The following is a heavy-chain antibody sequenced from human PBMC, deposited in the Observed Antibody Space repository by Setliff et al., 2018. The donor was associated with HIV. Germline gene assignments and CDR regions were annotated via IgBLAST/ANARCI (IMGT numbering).Heavy chain of an antibody. Sequence: GGSLRLSCAASGFTFSGYSMNWVRQAPGKGLEWVASISRGSEDIYYADSIKGRFTISRDNAKYSLYLQMDNLRTEDTAVYYCVRDFKWLNWFFDLWGRGTLVTVSS. D-gene: IGHD5-12*01. CDR1: GFTFSGYS. V-gene: IGHV3-21*06. CDR3: VRDFKWLNWFFDL. CDR2: ISRGSEDI. J-gene: IGHJ2*01.